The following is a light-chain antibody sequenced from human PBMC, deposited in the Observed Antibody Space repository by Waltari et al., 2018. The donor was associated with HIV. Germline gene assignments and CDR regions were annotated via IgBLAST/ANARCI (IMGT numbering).Light chain of an antibody. V-gene: IGKV4-1*01. J-gene: IGKJ1*01. CDR2: WAS. CDR1: RSVLYTSNNKNY. CDR3: QQYYSIPRT. Sequence: DIVMTQSPDSLAVSLGERATINCKSSRSVLYTSNNKNYLAWYQHKPGQPPKLLIYWASTRQSGVPDRFSGSGSGTDFTLAINNLQAEDVAVYYCQQYYSIPRTFGQGTEVEIK.